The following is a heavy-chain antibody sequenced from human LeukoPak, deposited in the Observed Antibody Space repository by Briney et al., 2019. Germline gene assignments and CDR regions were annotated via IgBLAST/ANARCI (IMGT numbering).Heavy chain of an antibody. CDR1: GFTFSSYA. D-gene: IGHD5-18*01. CDR3: AREMGYSYGPHYFDY. J-gene: IGHJ4*02. V-gene: IGHV3-30*04. Sequence: GRSLRLSCAASGFTFSSYAMHWVRQAPGKGLEWVAVISYDGSNKYYADSVKGRFTISRDNSKNTLYRQMNSLRAEDTAVYYCAREMGYSYGPHYFDYWGQGTLVTVSS. CDR2: ISYDGSNK.